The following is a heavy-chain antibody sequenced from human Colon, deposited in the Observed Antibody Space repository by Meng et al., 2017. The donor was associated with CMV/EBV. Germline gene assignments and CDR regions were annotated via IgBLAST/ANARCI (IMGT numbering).Heavy chain of an antibody. CDR2: IQQDGSLT. V-gene: IGHV3-7*01. CDR3: VRTAVFEGIVHDAFDI. D-gene: IGHD3-3*01. J-gene: IGHJ3*02. Sequence: GESLKISCAASGLSFSNFWMSWVRQTPGKGLEWVASIQQDGSLTYYVDSVKGRFTISRDNAKNSLYLEMNNLSAEDTAVYYCVRTAVFEGIVHDAFDIWGQETMVTVSS. CDR1: GLSFSNFW.